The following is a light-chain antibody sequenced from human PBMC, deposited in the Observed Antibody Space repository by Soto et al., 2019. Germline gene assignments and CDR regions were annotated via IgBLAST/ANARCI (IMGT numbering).Light chain of an antibody. Sequence: EILFTQSPATLSLSPGERVTLTCRASQSVSSYLAWYQHKPGQAPRILIYDASKRATGIPARFSGSGSGTDFTLTISSLRSEDSEVYYCQQYNYWPITFGQGTRLEIK. CDR3: QQYNYWPIT. CDR2: DAS. J-gene: IGKJ5*01. CDR1: QSVSSY. V-gene: IGKV3-11*01.